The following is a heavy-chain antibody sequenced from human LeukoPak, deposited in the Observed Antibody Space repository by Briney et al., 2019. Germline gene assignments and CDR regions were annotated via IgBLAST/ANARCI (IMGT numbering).Heavy chain of an antibody. CDR2: IYYSGST. D-gene: IGHD1-14*01. CDR1: GVSISSYY. J-gene: IGHJ3*02. CDR3: ASPRYNNLAFDI. V-gene: IGHV4-59*08. Sequence: NPSETLSLTCTVSGVSISSYYWSWIRQPPGKGLEWIGYIYYSGSTNYNPSLKSRVTISVDTSKNQFSLKLSSVTAADTAVYYCASPRYNNLAFDIWGQGTMVTVSS.